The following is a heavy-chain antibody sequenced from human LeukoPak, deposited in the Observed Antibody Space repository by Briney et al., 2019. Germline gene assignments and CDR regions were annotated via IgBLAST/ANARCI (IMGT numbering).Heavy chain of an antibody. D-gene: IGHD3-9*01. CDR1: GFTFSSYA. CDR3: AKSPLIRYFDWPTPDY. J-gene: IGHJ4*02. V-gene: IGHV3-23*01. CDR2: ISGSGGST. Sequence: GGSLRLSCAASGFTFSSYAMSWVRQAPGKGLERVSAISGSGGSTYYADSVKGRFTISRDNSKNTLYLQMNSLRAEDTAVYYCAKSPLIRYFDWPTPDYWGQGTLVTVSS.